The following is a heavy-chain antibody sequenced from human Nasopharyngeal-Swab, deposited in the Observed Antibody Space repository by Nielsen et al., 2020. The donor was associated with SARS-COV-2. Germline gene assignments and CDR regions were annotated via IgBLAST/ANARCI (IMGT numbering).Heavy chain of an antibody. V-gene: IGHV1-3*01. CDR1: GYTLSNYA. J-gene: IGHJ4*02. Sequence: ASVKVSCKAPGYTLSNYAMYWVRQAPGQRPEFMGWINAGRGNTHYSQKFQGRVRISRDTSANTVYMELSRLRSADTAVYYCARVPAVAASRIDYWGQGTLVTVSS. CDR2: INAGRGNT. D-gene: IGHD6-19*01. CDR3: ARVPAVAASRIDY.